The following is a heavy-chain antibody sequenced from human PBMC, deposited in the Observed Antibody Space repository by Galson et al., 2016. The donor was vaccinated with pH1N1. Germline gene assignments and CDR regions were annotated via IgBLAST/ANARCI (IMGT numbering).Heavy chain of an antibody. CDR2: ISERSHFT. CDR3: VRCLFSSSSGTPFDS. J-gene: IGHJ4*01. V-gene: IGHV3-11*03. D-gene: IGHD6-6*01. Sequence: SLRLSCAASGFTFNHYYMSWVRQAPGKGLEWISFISERSHFTNYADSVKGRFTISRDNTKNSVFLQMDSLRPDDTALYYCVRCLFSSSSGTPFDSWGRGTLVPVSS. CDR1: GFTFNHYY.